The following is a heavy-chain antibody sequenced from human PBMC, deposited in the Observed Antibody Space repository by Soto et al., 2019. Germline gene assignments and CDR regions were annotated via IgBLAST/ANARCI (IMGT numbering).Heavy chain of an antibody. CDR2: ISKSGSYI. V-gene: IGHV3-21*01. J-gene: IGHJ4*01. CDR1: GFTFSDYT. D-gene: IGHD6-25*01. CDR3: AREAAGYSEYFDY. Sequence: GGSLRLSCAASGFTFSDYTMNWVRQAPGKGLEWVSSISKSGSYIYYGDSLEGRFTISRDNAKDSLYLQINTLRAEDTAVYYCAREAAGYSEYFDYWGHGTQVTVSS.